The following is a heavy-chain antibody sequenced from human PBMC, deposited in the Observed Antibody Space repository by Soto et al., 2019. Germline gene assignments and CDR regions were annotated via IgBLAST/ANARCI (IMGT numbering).Heavy chain of an antibody. Sequence: PWESLKIPCKGSGYSFRNHWITWVRQMPGKGLEWMGRIDLTDSYTSYSPSFQGHVPFSADTSINSAYLQWSSLRASDTAMYYCARHGGAHYGSSGYHYALDYWGQGTPVTVSS. D-gene: IGHD3-22*01. CDR3: ARHGGAHYGSSGYHYALDY. J-gene: IGHJ4*02. CDR1: GYSFRNHW. CDR2: IDLTDSYT. V-gene: IGHV5-10-1*01.